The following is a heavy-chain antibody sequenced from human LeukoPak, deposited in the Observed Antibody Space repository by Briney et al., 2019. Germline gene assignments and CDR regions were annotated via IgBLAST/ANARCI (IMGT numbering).Heavy chain of an antibody. CDR3: AAGTGTSDFDY. Sequence: PGGSLRLSCAASGFTFSNAWMSWVRQAPGKGLEWVGRIKKKTDGETTDYAAPVKGRFTISRDVSKNTLYLEMNSLKSDDTAVYYCAAGTGTSDFDYWGQGTLVTVSS. D-gene: IGHD1-1*01. CDR2: IKKKTDGETT. J-gene: IGHJ4*02. V-gene: IGHV3-15*01. CDR1: GFTFSNAW.